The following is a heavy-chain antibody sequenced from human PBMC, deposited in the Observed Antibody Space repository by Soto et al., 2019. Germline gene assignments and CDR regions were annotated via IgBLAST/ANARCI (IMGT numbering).Heavy chain of an antibody. D-gene: IGHD2-15*01. CDR1: GYTFTGYY. CDR3: ARGDGNCSGGRCYSSYYYYSGMDV. CDR2: INPNSGGT. V-gene: IGHV1-2*04. Sequence: VKVRCKASGYTFTGYYMHWVRQAPGQGLEWMGWINPNSGGTNYAQKFQGWVTMTRDTSISTAYMELSRLRSDDTAVYYCARGDGNCSGGRCYSSYYYYSGMDVWGQGTTVNVSS. J-gene: IGHJ6*02.